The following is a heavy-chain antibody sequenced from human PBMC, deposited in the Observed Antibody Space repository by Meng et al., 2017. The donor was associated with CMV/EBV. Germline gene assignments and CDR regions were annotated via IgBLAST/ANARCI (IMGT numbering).Heavy chain of an antibody. Sequence: GESLKISCAASGFTFSSYGMHWVRQAPGKGLEWVSAISGSGGSTYYADSVKGRFTISRDNSKNTLYLQMNSLRAEDTAVYYCAKDLISTYYYDSSGSYWGQGTLVTVSS. V-gene: IGHV3-23*01. CDR1: GFTFSSYG. CDR2: ISGSGGST. CDR3: AKDLISTYYYDSSGSY. J-gene: IGHJ4*02. D-gene: IGHD3-22*01.